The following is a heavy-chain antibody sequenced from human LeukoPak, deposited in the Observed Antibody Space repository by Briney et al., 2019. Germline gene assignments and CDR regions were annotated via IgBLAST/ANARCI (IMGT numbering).Heavy chain of an antibody. CDR3: AKSRPYYYGSGSYSGLYGMDV. Sequence: ETLSLTCTVSGGSISSYYWSWIRQPPGKGLEWVSVISGSGDTTYYADSVKGRFTISRDNSKNTLYLQMNSLKAEDTAVYYCAKSRPYYYGSGSYSGLYGMDVWGQGTTVTVFS. CDR2: ISGSGDTT. CDR1: GGSISSYY. V-gene: IGHV3-23*01. J-gene: IGHJ6*02. D-gene: IGHD3-10*01.